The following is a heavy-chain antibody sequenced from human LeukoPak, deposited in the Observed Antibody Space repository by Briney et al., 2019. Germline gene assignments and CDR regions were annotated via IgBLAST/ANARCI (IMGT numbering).Heavy chain of an antibody. CDR3: ARHRRNSSRRDFDY. CDR1: GGSISSSSYY. V-gene: IGHV4-39*01. J-gene: IGHJ4*02. CDR2: IYYSGST. D-gene: IGHD6-13*01. Sequence: SETLSLTCTVSGGSISSSSYYWGWIRQPPGKGLEWIGSIYYSGSTYYNPSLKSRVTLSVDTSKNQFSLKLSSVTAADTAVYYCARHRRNSSRRDFDYWGQGTLVTVSS.